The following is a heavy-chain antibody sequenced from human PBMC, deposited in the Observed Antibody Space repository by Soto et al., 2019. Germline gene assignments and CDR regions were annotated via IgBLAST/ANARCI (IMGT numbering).Heavy chain of an antibody. D-gene: IGHD3-10*01. V-gene: IGHV3-73*01. CDR1: GFTFSGSA. CDR3: TITNVLLWFGELFRHSTSEYGMDV. J-gene: IGHJ6*02. Sequence: GGSLRLSCAASGFTFSGSAMHWVRQASGKGLEWVGRIRRKANSYATAYAASVKGRFTISRDDSKNTAYLQMNSLKTEDTAVYYCTITNVLLWFGELFRHSTSEYGMDVWGQGTTVTVSS. CDR2: IRRKANSYAT.